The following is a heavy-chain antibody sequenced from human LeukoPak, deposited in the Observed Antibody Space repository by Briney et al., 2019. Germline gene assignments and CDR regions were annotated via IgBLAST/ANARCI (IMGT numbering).Heavy chain of an antibody. V-gene: IGHV4-39*07. CDR2: IYYSGST. Sequence: PSETLSLTCTVSGGSISSSSYYWGWIRQPPGKGLEWIGSIYYSGSTYYNPSLKSRVTMSVDTSKNQFSLKLSSVTAADTAVYYCARVQIRLWFGELLYHWFDPWGQGTLVTVSS. CDR1: GGSISSSSYY. J-gene: IGHJ5*02. D-gene: IGHD3-10*01. CDR3: ARVQIRLWFGELLYHWFDP.